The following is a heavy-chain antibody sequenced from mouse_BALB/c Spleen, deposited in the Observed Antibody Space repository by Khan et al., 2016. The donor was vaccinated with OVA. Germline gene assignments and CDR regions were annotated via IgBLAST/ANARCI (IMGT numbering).Heavy chain of an antibody. V-gene: IGHV5-6-5*01. CDR3: ARDYWFAY. Sequence: EVMLVESGGGLVKPGGSLKLSCAASGFTFSNYAMSWVRQTPEKRLEWVASISSGGSTYYPDSVKGRFTISRDNARNILYLQMSSLRSEDTAMYYCARDYWFAYWGQGTLVTVSA. J-gene: IGHJ3*01. CDR1: GFTFSNYA. CDR2: ISSGGST.